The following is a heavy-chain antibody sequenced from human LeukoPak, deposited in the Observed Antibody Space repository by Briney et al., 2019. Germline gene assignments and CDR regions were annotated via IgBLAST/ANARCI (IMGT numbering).Heavy chain of an antibody. V-gene: IGHV4-59*08. D-gene: IGHD3-16*02. CDR3: ARHGRSLYDYVWGSYRYRGAFDI. J-gene: IGHJ3*02. CDR1: DDSITMYY. Sequence: SETLSLTCSVSDDSITMYYWTWLRQPPGKGLEWIGYVDHTGRTNFNPSLNGRVSISRDTTKNLFSLRLRSVTAADTAVYYCARHGRSLYDYVWGSYRYRGAFDIWGQGTMVTVSS. CDR2: VDHTGRT.